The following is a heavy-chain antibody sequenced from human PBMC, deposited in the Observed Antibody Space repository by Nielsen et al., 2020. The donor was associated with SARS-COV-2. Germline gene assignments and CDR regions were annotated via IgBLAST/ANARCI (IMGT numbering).Heavy chain of an antibody. CDR2: ISPDGSIT. D-gene: IGHD6-6*01. Sequence: GESLKISCAASGFAFSVYWMHWVRQGPGKGLVSLSRISPDGSITYYADSVKGRFTISRDNAKNTLSLQMNSLRVEDTAVYYCVKWVQLDLGYYYHGMDVWGQGTTVTVSS. V-gene: IGHV3-74*01. J-gene: IGHJ6*02. CDR1: GFAFSVYW. CDR3: VKWVQLDLGYYYHGMDV.